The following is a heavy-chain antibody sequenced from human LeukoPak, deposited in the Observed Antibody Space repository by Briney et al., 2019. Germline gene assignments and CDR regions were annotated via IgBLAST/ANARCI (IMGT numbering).Heavy chain of an antibody. V-gene: IGHV3-21*01. CDR1: GFTFRSYS. Sequence: GGSLRLSCAASGFTFRSYSMNWVRQAPGKGLEWVSAIDPSSTYIYYADSVKGRFTISRDNAENSLYLQMNSLRVEDTAVYYCARAPTVLVGYCSSSSCHADYWGQGTLVTVSS. CDR3: ARAPTVLVGYCSSSSCHADY. D-gene: IGHD2-2*01. CDR2: IDPSSTYI. J-gene: IGHJ4*02.